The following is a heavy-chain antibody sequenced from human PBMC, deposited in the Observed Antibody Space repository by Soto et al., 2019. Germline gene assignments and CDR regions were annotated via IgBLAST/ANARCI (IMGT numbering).Heavy chain of an antibody. Sequence: QVVLLQSGAEVKEPGSSVRVSCQVSGSTFNNFAFSWVRQAPGHGPEWMGGIILALGTPHYSQRFQGRLTITADESSSTVYMELGSLRLDDTAVYYCGRYCTNTKCRGGYYLDLWGQGTLLTVSS. V-gene: IGHV1-69*01. CDR1: GSTFNNFA. D-gene: IGHD2-8*01. J-gene: IGHJ5*02. CDR2: IILALGTP. CDR3: GRYCTNTKCRGGYYLDL.